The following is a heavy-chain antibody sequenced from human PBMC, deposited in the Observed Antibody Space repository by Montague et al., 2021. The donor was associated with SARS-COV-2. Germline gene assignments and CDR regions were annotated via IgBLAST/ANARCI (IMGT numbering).Heavy chain of an antibody. CDR2: ISYRGIA. D-gene: IGHD4-11*01. CDR3: AGKVLTVPADY. CDR1: GVSITSTNW. Sequence: SETLSLTCAVSGVSITSTNWWSLVRQPPGKGLEWIGEISYRGIATYNPSLKSRATISMDRSRNLFSLKLSSVTAADTAIYYCAGKVLTVPADYWGQGTLVTVS. J-gene: IGHJ4*02. V-gene: IGHV4-4*02.